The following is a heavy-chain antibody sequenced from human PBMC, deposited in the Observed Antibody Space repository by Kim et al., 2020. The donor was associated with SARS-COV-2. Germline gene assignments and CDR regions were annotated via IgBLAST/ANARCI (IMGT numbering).Heavy chain of an antibody. J-gene: IGHJ4*02. Sequence: ASVKVSCKASGYTFTSYDINWVRQATGQGLEWMGWMNPNSGNTGYAQKFQGRVTMTRNTSISTAYMELSSLRSEDTAVYYCASAYGGTDKLDYWGQGTLVTVSS. CDR2: MNPNSGNT. V-gene: IGHV1-8*01. D-gene: IGHD2-15*01. CDR1: GYTFTSYD. CDR3: ASAYGGTDKLDY.